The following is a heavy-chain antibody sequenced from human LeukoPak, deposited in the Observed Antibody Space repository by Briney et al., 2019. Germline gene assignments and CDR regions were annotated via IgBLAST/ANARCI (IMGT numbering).Heavy chain of an antibody. D-gene: IGHD6-25*01. V-gene: IGHV3-30*04. J-gene: IGHJ5*02. CDR3: ARDQRQVVSNWFDP. Sequence: GRSLRLSCAGSGFSFNNYAMHWVRQAPGKGLEWVAVISKDGRNVNYADSEKGRFTISRDNSRNTLYLQMNSLRAEDTAVYYCARDQRQVVSNWFDPWGQGTLVTVSS. CDR2: ISKDGRNV. CDR1: GFSFNNYA.